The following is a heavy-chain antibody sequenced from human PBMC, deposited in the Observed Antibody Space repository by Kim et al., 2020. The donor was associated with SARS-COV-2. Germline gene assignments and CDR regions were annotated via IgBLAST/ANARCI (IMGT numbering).Heavy chain of an antibody. D-gene: IGHD3-22*01. V-gene: IGHV3-11*01. CDR1: GFTFSDNY. CDR2: ISSSGSTI. CDR3: ARGIYDSSGYASMDY. Sequence: GGSLRLSCAASGFTFSDNYMSWIRQAPGKGLEWVSYISSSGSTIYYADSVKGRFTISRDNAKNSLYLQMNSLRAEDTAVYYCARGIYDSSGYASMDYWGQGTLVTVSS. J-gene: IGHJ4*02.